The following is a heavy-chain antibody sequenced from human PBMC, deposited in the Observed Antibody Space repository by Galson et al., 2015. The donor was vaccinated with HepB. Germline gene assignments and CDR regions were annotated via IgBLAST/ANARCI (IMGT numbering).Heavy chain of an antibody. V-gene: IGHV1-18*01. CDR1: GYTFTSYG. CDR3: ARAPGHSYEMDV. J-gene: IGHJ6*02. Sequence: SVKVSCKASGYTFTSYGISWVRQAPGQGLEWMGWISAYNGNTNYAQKLQGRVTMTRDTSTSTVYMELSSLRSEDTAVYYYARAPGHSYEMDVWGQGTTVTVSS. CDR2: ISAYNGNT.